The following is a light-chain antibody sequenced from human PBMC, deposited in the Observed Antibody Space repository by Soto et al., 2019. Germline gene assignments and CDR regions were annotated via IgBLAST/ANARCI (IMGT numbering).Light chain of an antibody. J-gene: IGKJ5*01. CDR3: PQYDNLPT. Sequence: IHMTQSPSSLYSSLGDRVTITCQAIQDISNYLNWYQQKPGKAPKLLIYDESNLETGAPSRLSGSGSGTDFTFTISSLQPEDIATYYCPQYDNLPTFGPGTRLEIK. CDR1: QDISNY. V-gene: IGKV1-33*01. CDR2: DES.